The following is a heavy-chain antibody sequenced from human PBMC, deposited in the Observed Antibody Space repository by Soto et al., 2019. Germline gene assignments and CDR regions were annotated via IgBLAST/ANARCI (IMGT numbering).Heavy chain of an antibody. V-gene: IGHV3-21*06. CDR3: AKAGYSSSWPLNNWFDP. Sequence: PXGSLRLSCAASGFSFTHYTMNWVRQAPGKGLEWVSAIISSGVYIYYADSVKGRFTISRDNARNSLYLQMDSLGAEDTAVYYCAKAGYSSSWPLNNWFDPWGQGTLVTVSS. D-gene: IGHD6-13*01. CDR2: IISSGVYI. J-gene: IGHJ5*02. CDR1: GFSFTHYT.